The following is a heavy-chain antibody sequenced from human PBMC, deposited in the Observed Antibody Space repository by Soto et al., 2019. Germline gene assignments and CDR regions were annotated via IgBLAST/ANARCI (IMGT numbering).Heavy chain of an antibody. J-gene: IGHJ4*02. D-gene: IGHD6-13*01. V-gene: IGHV3-66*01. CDR1: GFTVSSNY. CDR3: ARRSSSWYFDY. Sequence: PGGSLRLSCAASGFTVSSNYMSWVRQAPGKGLEWVSVIYSGGSTYYADSVKGRFTISRDNSKNTSYLQMNSLRAEDTAVYYCARRSSSWYFDYWGQGTLVTVSS. CDR2: IYSGGST.